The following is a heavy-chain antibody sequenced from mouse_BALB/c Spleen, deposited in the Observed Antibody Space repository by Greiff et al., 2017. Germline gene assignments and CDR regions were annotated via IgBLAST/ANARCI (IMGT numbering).Heavy chain of an antibody. Sequence: EVNVVESGGGLVKPGGSLKLSCAASGFTFSSYAMSWVRQSPEKRLEWVAEISSGGSYTYYPDTVTGRFTISRDNAKNTLYLEMSSLRSEDTAMYYCARGPASLDYWGQGTTLTVSS. CDR3: ARGPASLDY. V-gene: IGHV5-9-4*01. D-gene: IGHD6-1*01. CDR2: ISSGGSYT. CDR1: GFTFSSYA. J-gene: IGHJ2*01.